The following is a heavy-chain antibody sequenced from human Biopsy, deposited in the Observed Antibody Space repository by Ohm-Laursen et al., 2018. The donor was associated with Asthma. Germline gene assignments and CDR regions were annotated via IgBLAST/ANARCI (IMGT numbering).Heavy chain of an antibody. D-gene: IGHD4-17*01. CDR3: ARVVSYGDIYFGIDV. CDR1: GGYTGSSDHH. Sequence: TLSLTCRVSGGYTGSSDHHWAWIRQAPGKGLVWIGFVFWSGSTHYSRSLERRVSISIDTATNEFSMKLWSVTPADTAVYFCARVVSYGDIYFGIDVWGPGNTVVVS. J-gene: IGHJ6*02. V-gene: IGHV4-30-4*01. CDR2: VFWSGST.